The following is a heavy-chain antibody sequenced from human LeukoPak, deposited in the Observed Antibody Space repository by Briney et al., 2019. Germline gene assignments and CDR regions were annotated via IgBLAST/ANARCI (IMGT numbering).Heavy chain of an antibody. D-gene: IGHD1-1*01. CDR1: GFTFADHA. V-gene: IGHV3-9*01. J-gene: IGHJ4*02. CDR3: ARDDYNTLGYNFHY. CDR2: INWDNDGI. Sequence: GGSLRLSCVASGFTFADHAMHWVRRAPGQGLEWVTGINWDNDGIVYAASVRGRYTVSRDNAKNTLYLQMNRLRPEDTAFYYCARDDYNTLGYNFHYWGQGTLVTVSS.